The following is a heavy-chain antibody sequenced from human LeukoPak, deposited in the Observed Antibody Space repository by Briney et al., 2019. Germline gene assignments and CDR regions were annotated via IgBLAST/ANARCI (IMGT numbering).Heavy chain of an antibody. J-gene: IGHJ4*02. CDR1: GGSISSGSYY. D-gene: IGHD6-6*01. Sequence: SETLSLTCTVSGGSISSGSYYWSWIRQPAGKGLEWIGRIYTSGSTNYNPSLKSRVTISVDTSKNQFSLKLSSVTAADTAVYYCARVGWQLASPFDYWGQGTLVTVSS. CDR2: IYTSGST. V-gene: IGHV4-61*02. CDR3: ARVGWQLASPFDY.